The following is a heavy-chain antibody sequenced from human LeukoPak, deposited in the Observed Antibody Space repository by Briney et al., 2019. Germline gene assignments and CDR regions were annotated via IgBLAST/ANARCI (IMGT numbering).Heavy chain of an antibody. D-gene: IGHD5-12*01. Sequence: ASVKVSCKASGGTFSSYAISWARQAPGQGLEWMGGIIPIFGTANYAQKFQGRVTITADESTSTAYMELSSLRSEDTAVYYCARRGPGLYSGYDLYFDYWGQGTLVTVSS. CDR1: GGTFSSYA. CDR3: ARRGPGLYSGYDLYFDY. V-gene: IGHV1-69*13. CDR2: IIPIFGTA. J-gene: IGHJ4*02.